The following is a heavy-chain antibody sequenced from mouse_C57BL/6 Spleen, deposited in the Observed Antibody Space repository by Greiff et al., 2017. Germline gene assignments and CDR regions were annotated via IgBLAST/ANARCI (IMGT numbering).Heavy chain of an antibody. CDR2: IDPETGGT. CDR3: TRGGGSLYYYAMDY. J-gene: IGHJ4*01. V-gene: IGHV1-15*01. CDR1: GYTFTDYE. D-gene: IGHD1-1*02. Sequence: QVQLKQSGAELVRPGASVTLSCKASGYTFTDYEMHWVKQTPVHGLEWIGAIDPETGGTAYNQKFKGKAILTADNSSSTAYMELRSLTSEDSAVYYCTRGGGSLYYYAMDYWGQGTSVTVSS.